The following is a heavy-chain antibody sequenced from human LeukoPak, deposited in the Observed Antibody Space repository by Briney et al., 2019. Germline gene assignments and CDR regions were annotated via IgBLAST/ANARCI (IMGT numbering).Heavy chain of an antibody. Sequence: PSGTLSLTCAVSGGSISSTNWWSWVRQPPGKGLEWIGEIYHSGITDYIPSLKSRVTISVDKSKNQFSLKLSSVTAADTAVYYCAREGGGIAAGGTSYGYFDYWGQGTLVTVSS. V-gene: IGHV4-4*02. CDR2: IYHSGIT. J-gene: IGHJ4*02. CDR1: GGSISSTNW. D-gene: IGHD6-13*01. CDR3: AREGGGIAAGGTSYGYFDY.